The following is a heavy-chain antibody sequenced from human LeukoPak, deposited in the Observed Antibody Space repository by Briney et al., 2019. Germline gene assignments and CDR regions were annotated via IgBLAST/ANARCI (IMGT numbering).Heavy chain of an antibody. Sequence: PSETLSLTCTVSGGSISSGSYYWSWIRQPAGKGLEWIGRIYTSVNTNYNPSLKSRVSISVVTSKNQFSLQLSSVTAADTAVYYCARDHRGILDYWGQGTLVTVSS. V-gene: IGHV4-61*02. CDR1: GGSISSGSYY. D-gene: IGHD2-15*01. CDR3: ARDHRGILDY. CDR2: IYTSVNT. J-gene: IGHJ4*02.